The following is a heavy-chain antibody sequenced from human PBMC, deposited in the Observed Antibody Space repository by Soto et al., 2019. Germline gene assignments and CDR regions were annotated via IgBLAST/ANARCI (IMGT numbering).Heavy chain of an antibody. J-gene: IGHJ3*02. V-gene: IGHV4-59*01. CDR2: MYNTGST. D-gene: IGHD6-6*01. CDR1: GGSISGYY. Sequence: PSETLSLTCTVSGGSISGYYWSWIRQPPGKGLEWIGYMYNTGSTVYNPSFKSRVTISVDTSKNQFSLKLNSVTAADTAVYYCARDLLTPRPGAFDIWGQGTMVTVSS. CDR3: ARDLLTPRPGAFDI.